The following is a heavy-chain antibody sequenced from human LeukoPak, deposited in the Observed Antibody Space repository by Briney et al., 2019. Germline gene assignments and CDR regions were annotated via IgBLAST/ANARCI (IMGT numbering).Heavy chain of an antibody. J-gene: IGHJ4*02. V-gene: IGHV3-48*03. CDR3: ARAGFYCTNGVCYGYFDY. CDR2: ISSSGSTI. D-gene: IGHD2-8*01. CDR1: GFTFSSYE. Sequence: GGSLRLSCAASGFTFSSYEMNWVRQAPGKGLEWVSYISSSGSTIYYADSVKGRFTISRDNAQDSLYLQMNSLRAEDTAVYYCARAGFYCTNGVCYGYFDYWGQGTLVTVSS.